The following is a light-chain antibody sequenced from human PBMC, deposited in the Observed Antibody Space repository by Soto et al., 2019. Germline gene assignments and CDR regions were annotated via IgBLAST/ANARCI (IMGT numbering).Light chain of an antibody. CDR2: DNN. Sequence: QSVLTQPPSVSAAPGQKVTISCSGSSSNIGNNYVSWYQQLPGTAPKLLIYDNNKRPSGIPDRFSGSKSGTSASLAITGLQAEDEADYYCQSYDSSLSGPYVFGTGTKVTVL. V-gene: IGLV1-51*01. J-gene: IGLJ1*01. CDR3: QSYDSSLSGPYV. CDR1: SSNIGNNY.